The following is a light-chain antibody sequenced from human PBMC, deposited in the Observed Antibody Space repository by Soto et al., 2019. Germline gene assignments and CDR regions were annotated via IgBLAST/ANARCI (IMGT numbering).Light chain of an antibody. V-gene: IGKV1-39*01. J-gene: IGKJ2*01. CDR1: QNIGIY. CDR3: QQTYITPRT. Sequence: DIPVTQSPSSLSASVGDRVTITCRASQNIGIYLNWYQQKPGKAPKFLIYGTSSLQTGVPSRFSGSGSGTDFTLNINSLQPEDFATYYCQQTYITPRTFGQGTKLEIK. CDR2: GTS.